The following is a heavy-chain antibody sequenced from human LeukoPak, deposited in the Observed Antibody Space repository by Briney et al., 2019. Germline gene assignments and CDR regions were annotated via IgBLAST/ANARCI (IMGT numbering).Heavy chain of an antibody. V-gene: IGHV4-34*01. CDR3: ARTPRVTGYYYYMDV. CDR1: GGSFSGYY. Sequence: PSETLSLTCAVYGGSFSGYYWSWIRQPPGKGLEWIGEINHSGSTNYNPSLKSRVTISVDTSKNQFSLKLSSVTAADTAVYYCARTPRVTGYYYYMDVWGKGTTVTISS. CDR2: INHSGST. J-gene: IGHJ6*03.